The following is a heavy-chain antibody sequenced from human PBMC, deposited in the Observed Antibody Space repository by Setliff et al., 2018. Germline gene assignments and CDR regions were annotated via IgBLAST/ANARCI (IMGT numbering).Heavy chain of an antibody. D-gene: IGHD3-3*01. V-gene: IGHV4-61*09. CDR1: GDSISSRTYY. J-gene: IGHJ6*03. CDR3: ARMTGFQYIDV. CDR2: IYTSWST. Sequence: PSETLSLTCTVSGDSISSRTYYWSWIRQPAGKGLEWIGQIYTSWSTIYNPSLKSLVTILLDTSKNQFSLTLTSVTAADPAVYYCARMTGFQYIDVWGKGTTVTVSS.